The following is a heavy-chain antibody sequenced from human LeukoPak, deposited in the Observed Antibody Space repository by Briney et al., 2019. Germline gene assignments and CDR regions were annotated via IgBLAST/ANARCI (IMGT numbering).Heavy chain of an antibody. D-gene: IGHD3-10*01. CDR2: ISYDGANP. V-gene: IGHV3-30*18. CDR3: AKDFGRITLVRGVIRASGLDS. J-gene: IGHJ5*01. CDR1: GFTFSSFG. Sequence: AGGSLRLSCAASGFTFSSFGMHWVRQAPGKGLEWVAVISYDGANPYYADSVKGRFTISRDNSKNTLFLHMNSLRAEDTAVYYCAKDFGRITLVRGVIRASGLDSWGQGTLVTVSS.